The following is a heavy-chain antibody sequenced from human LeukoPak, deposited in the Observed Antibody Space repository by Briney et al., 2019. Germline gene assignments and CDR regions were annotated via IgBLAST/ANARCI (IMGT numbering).Heavy chain of an antibody. CDR2: IIPIFGTA. J-gene: IGHJ4*02. D-gene: IGHD3-22*01. V-gene: IGHV1-69*05. CDR1: GGTFSSYA. CDR3: ARVKHTYYYDSSGYLD. Sequence: LVKVSCKASGGTFSSYAISWVRQAPGQGLEWMGGIIPIFGTANYAQKFQGRVAITTDESTSTAYMELSSLRSEDTAVYYCARVKHTYYYDSSGYLDWGQGTLVTVSS.